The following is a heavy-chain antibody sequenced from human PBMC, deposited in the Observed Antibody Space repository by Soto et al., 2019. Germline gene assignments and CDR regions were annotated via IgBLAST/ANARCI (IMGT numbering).Heavy chain of an antibody. V-gene: IGHV1-69*13. CDR3: ATGVIWIGYFTVDS. Sequence: SVKVSCKASGGSFGNSAINWVRQTPGQGLEWLGGFIPVYRTLNYAQKFQGRVTITADESTGTAYMTLSSLASDDTAVYYCATGVIWIGYFTVDSWGQGTRVTASS. CDR1: GGSFGNSA. J-gene: IGHJ4*02. CDR2: FIPVYRTL. D-gene: IGHD3-3*01.